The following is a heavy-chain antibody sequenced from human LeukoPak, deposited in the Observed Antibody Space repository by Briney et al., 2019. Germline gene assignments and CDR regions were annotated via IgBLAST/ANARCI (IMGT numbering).Heavy chain of an antibody. Sequence: SETLSLTCSVSGGSISSSSKYWGWIRQPPGKGLEWIGSIYYTGDTYYNPSLRSRVTISVDTSKNQFSLKLTSVTAADTAVYYCARNSAAVGPTHNWFDPWGQGTLVTVPS. J-gene: IGHJ5*02. CDR1: GGSISSSSKY. D-gene: IGHD6-13*01. CDR2: IYYTGDT. V-gene: IGHV4-39*01. CDR3: ARNSAAVGPTHNWFDP.